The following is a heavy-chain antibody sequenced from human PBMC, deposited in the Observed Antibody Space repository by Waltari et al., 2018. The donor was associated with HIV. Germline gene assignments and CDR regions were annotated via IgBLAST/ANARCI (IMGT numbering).Heavy chain of an antibody. Sequence: QLQLQESGPGLVKPSETLSLTCTVSGGSISSSRYYWGWIRQPPGKGLEWIGSIYYSGSTYYNPSLKSRVTISVDTSKNQFSLKLSSVTAADTAVYYCARAPPHYDSSGYISHWGQGTLVTVSS. V-gene: IGHV4-39*07. CDR3: ARAPPHYDSSGYISH. CDR1: GGSISSSRYY. J-gene: IGHJ4*02. D-gene: IGHD3-22*01. CDR2: IYYSGST.